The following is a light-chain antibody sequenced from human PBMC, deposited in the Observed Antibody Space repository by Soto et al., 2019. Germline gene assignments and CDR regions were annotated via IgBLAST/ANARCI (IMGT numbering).Light chain of an antibody. V-gene: IGKV3-11*01. CDR3: QQSYRTPLT. Sequence: EIVLTQSPATLSLSPGERATLSCRASQSISSYLAWYQQKPGQAPRLLIYDASNRATGIPARFSGSGFGTDFSLTISSLHPEDFATYYCQQSYRTPLTFGGGTKVEI. J-gene: IGKJ4*01. CDR1: QSISSY. CDR2: DAS.